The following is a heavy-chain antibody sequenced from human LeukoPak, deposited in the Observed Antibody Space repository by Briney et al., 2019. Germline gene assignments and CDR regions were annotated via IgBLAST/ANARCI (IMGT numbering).Heavy chain of an antibody. CDR2: MNPNSGNT. D-gene: IGHD3-3*01. Sequence: APVKVSCKASGYTFSSYDINWVRQATGQGLEWMGWMNPNSGNTGYAEKFQGRVTMTRNTSISTAYMELSSLRSEDTAVYYCARGAPLTISGVVITFYFDYWGQGTLVTVSS. J-gene: IGHJ4*02. CDR3: ARGAPLTISGVVITFYFDY. V-gene: IGHV1-8*01. CDR1: GYTFSSYD.